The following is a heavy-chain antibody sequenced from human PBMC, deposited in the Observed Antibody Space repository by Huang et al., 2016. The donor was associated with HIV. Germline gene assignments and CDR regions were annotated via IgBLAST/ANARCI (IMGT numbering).Heavy chain of an antibody. D-gene: IGHD2-15*01. CDR2: MNPNRGNT. CDR3: ATLPPVNYGRSGGRVRDY. V-gene: IGHV1-8*01. J-gene: IGHJ4*02. CDR1: GYSFSNYD. Sequence: QVQLVQSGAEVKKPGASVKVSCKASGYSFSNYDINWVRQAPGQGLEWMGWMNPNRGNTGYARKFQGRVTRTRSTSISTAYMELSRLRFEDTAVYYCATLPPVNYGRSGGRVRDYWGQGSLVTVSS.